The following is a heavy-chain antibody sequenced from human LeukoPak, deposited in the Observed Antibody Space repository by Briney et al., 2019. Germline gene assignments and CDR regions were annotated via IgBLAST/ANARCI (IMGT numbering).Heavy chain of an antibody. V-gene: IGHV3-7*01. CDR3: ARDLSQGRYGDYVG. Sequence: GGSLRLSCAASGFTFRSYWMSWVRQAPGKGLEWVANIKQDGSEKSYVDSVKGRFTISRDNAKNSLYLQMNSLRAEDTAVYYCARDLSQGRYGDYVGWGQGTLVTVSS. J-gene: IGHJ4*02. CDR1: GFTFRSYW. CDR2: IKQDGSEK. D-gene: IGHD4-17*01.